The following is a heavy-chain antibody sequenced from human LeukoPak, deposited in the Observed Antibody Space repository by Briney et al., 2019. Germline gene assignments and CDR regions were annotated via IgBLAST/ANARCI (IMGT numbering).Heavy chain of an antibody. CDR2: GLYTGNT. J-gene: IGHJ4*02. CDR3: AREHRSSKYFDS. V-gene: IGHV4-39*02. Sequence: SETLSLTCSVSGGSIAVNHYYWGWIRQPPGKELEWIGSGLYTGNTYSNPSLRSRVTISVDTSKNEFSLKMNSVTAADTAVYYCAREHRSSKYFDSWGQGALMIVSS. CDR1: GGSIAVNHYY. D-gene: IGHD6-6*01.